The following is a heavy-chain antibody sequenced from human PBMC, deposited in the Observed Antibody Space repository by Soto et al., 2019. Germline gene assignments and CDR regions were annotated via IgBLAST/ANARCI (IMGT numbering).Heavy chain of an antibody. Sequence: QMQLVESGGGVVQPGRSLRLSCAASGFTFSSYPMHWVRQAPGKGLEWVAVISFDGSKKYYADSVKGRFFISKDNSKNILSLEMNILRGEDSAVYYCARLQWPLVAVLYLCPVDGREPVSDADFWGQGTAVTVTS. CDR1: GFTFSSYP. V-gene: IGHV3-30*14. CDR2: ISFDGSKK. CDR3: ARLQWPLVAVLYLCPVDGREPVSDADF. J-gene: IGHJ6*02. D-gene: IGHD2-15*01.